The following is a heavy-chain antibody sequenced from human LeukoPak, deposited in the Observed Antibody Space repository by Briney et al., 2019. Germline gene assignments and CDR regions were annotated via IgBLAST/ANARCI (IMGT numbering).Heavy chain of an antibody. Sequence: SETLSLTCAVYGGSFGGYYWSWIRQPPGKGLEWIGEINHSGSTNYNPSLKSRVTISVDTSKNQFSLKLSSVTAADTAVYYCAKREYQLLFYHDAFDIWGQGTMVTVSS. CDR1: GGSFGGYY. J-gene: IGHJ3*02. CDR2: INHSGST. V-gene: IGHV4-34*01. D-gene: IGHD2-2*01. CDR3: AKREYQLLFYHDAFDI.